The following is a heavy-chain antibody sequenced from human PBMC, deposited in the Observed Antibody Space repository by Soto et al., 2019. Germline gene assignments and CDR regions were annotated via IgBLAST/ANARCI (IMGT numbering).Heavy chain of an antibody. CDR2: IYHSGST. CDR1: GGSISSGGYS. J-gene: IGHJ4*02. V-gene: IGHV4-30-2*01. Sequence: KPSETLSLTCAVSGGSISSGGYSWSWIRQPPGKGLEWIGYIYHSGSTYYNPSLKSRVTISVDRSKNQFSLKLSSVTAADTAVYYCARGSYYDSSGYYGGIWFDYWGQGTLVTVSS. CDR3: ARGSYYDSSGYYGGIWFDY. D-gene: IGHD3-22*01.